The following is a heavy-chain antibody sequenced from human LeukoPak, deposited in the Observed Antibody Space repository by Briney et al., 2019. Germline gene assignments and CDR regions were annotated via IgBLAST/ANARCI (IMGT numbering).Heavy chain of an antibody. CDR2: INHSGST. D-gene: IGHD6-19*01. CDR3: ARRRGWLPFDY. V-gene: IGHV4-34*01. J-gene: IGHJ4*02. CDR1: GGSFSGYY. Sequence: PSETLSLTCAVYGGSFSGYYWSWIRQPPGKGLEWIGEINHSGSTNYNPSLKSRVTISVDMSKNQFSLKLSSVTAADTAVYYCARRRGWLPFDYWGQGTLVTVSS.